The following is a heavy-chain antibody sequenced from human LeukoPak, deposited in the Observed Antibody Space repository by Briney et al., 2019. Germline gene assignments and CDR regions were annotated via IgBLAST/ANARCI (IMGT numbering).Heavy chain of an antibody. V-gene: IGHV3-7*01. J-gene: IGHJ4*02. CDR2: IKQDGSEK. Sequence: GASVKVSCKASGYTFTSYGISWVRQAPGQGLEWVANIKQDGSEKYYVDSVKGRFTISRDNAKNSLYLQMNSLRAEDTAVYYCARDLSLAAANYYFDYWGQGTLVTVSS. CDR1: GYTFTSYG. CDR3: ARDLSLAAANYYFDY. D-gene: IGHD6-13*01.